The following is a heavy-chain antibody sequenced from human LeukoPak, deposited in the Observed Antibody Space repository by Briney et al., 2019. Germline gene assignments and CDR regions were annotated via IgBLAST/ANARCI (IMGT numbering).Heavy chain of an antibody. CDR3: ARRSRDGYIQYYFDY. V-gene: IGHV4-34*01. Sequence: SETLSLTCDVSGVSFSTYYWSWIRQSPEKGLEWIGEVNHSGYTNYNPSLKGRATISVDPSKNQFSLKLSSVTAADTAVYYCARRSRDGYIQYYFDYWGQGTLVTVSS. J-gene: IGHJ4*02. D-gene: IGHD5-24*01. CDR2: VNHSGYT. CDR1: GVSFSTYY.